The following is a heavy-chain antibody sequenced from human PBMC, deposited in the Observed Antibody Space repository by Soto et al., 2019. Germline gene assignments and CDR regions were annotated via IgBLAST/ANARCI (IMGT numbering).Heavy chain of an antibody. V-gene: IGHV4-39*01. Sequence: QLQLQESGPGLVKPSETLSLTCTVSGGSISSSSYYWGWIRQPPGKGLEWIGSIYYSGSTYYNPSLKSRVTIYVDTSKNQFSLTLSSVTAADTAVYYCASPKIAFYNWFDPWGQGTLVTVSS. CDR3: ASPKIAFYNWFDP. CDR1: GGSISSSSYY. D-gene: IGHD3-3*02. J-gene: IGHJ5*02. CDR2: IYYSGST.